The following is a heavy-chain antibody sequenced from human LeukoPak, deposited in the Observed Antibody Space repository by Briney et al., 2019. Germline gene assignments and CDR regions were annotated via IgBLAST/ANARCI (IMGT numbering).Heavy chain of an antibody. CDR3: AKEGGPARPGLDS. D-gene: IGHD6-6*01. CDR2: IFHTGST. J-gene: IGHJ4*02. Sequence: SEPLSLTCTVSGASMSSHYWTWMRQDPGTGLEWIGNIFHTGSTSYNPALESRVTISLDTSNNQFSLKLTSVTAADTAVYYCAKEGGPARPGLDSWGQGTLVTVSS. V-gene: IGHV4-59*11. CDR1: GASMSSHY.